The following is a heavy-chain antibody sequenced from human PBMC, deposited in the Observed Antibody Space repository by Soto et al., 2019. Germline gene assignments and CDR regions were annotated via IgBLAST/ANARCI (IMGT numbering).Heavy chain of an antibody. J-gene: IGHJ6*02. V-gene: IGHV5-51*01. CDR1: GYSFTSYW. CDR2: IYPGDSDT. CDR3: ARYKGYCTTISCYGMDV. Sequence: GESLKISCTGSGYSFTSYWIVWVRQMPGKGLEWMGSIYPGDSDTRYSPSFQGQVTISSDKSISTAYLQWSSLKASDTAMYFCARYKGYCTTISCYGMDVWGQGATVTVSS. D-gene: IGHD2-8*01.